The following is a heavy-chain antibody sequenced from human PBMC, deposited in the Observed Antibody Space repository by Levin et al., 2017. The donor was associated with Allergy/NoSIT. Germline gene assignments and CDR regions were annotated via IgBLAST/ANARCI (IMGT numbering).Heavy chain of an antibody. Sequence: WASVKVSCKASGYTFISYYMAWVRQAPGQGLEWMGIINPTGGSTSYAQKFQGRVTMTRDTSTSTVYMELSSLRSEDAAVYFCARVDTAQGSDFDYWGEGTLVTVSS. CDR3: ARVDTAQGSDFDY. V-gene: IGHV1-46*01. CDR2: INPTGGST. D-gene: IGHD5-18*01. J-gene: IGHJ4*02. CDR1: GYTFISYY.